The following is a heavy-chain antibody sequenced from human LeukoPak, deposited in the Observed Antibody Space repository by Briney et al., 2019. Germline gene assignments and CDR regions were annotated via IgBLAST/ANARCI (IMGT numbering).Heavy chain of an antibody. Sequence: PSETLSLTCTVSGDSISTFYWSWIRQFPGKGLEWIGYIYSGGSTNYNPSLKSRVTISIDTSKNQFSLKLSSVTAADTAVYYCARANYYGSGSFYYYYYGMDVWSQGTTVTVSS. D-gene: IGHD3-10*01. J-gene: IGHJ6*02. CDR2: IYSGGST. V-gene: IGHV4-59*01. CDR1: GDSISTFY. CDR3: ARANYYGSGSFYYYYYGMDV.